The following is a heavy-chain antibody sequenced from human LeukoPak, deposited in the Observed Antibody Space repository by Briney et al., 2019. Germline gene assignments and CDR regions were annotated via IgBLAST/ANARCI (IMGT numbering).Heavy chain of an antibody. CDR1: GFTLSSYG. D-gene: IGHD3-16*01. CDR2: IWYDGSNK. J-gene: IGHJ4*02. CDR3: ARDGSVITLLIGDYFDY. Sequence: GGSLRLSCAASGFTLSSYGMHWVRQAPGKGLEWVAVIWYDGSNKYYADSVKGRFTISRDNSKNTLYLQMNSLRAEDTAVYYCARDGSVITLLIGDYFDYWGQGTLVTVSS. V-gene: IGHV3-33*01.